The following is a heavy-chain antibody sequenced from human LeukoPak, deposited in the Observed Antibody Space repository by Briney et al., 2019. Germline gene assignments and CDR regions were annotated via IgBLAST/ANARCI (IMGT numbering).Heavy chain of an antibody. D-gene: IGHD2-15*01. V-gene: IGHV4-31*03. Sequence: SETLSLTCTVSGGSISSGGYYWSWIRQHPGKGLEWIGYIYYSGSTYYNPSLKSRVTISVDTSKNQFSLKLSSVTAAGTAVYYCARDSRWWFDPWGQGTLVTISS. CDR1: GGSISSGGYY. CDR2: IYYSGST. J-gene: IGHJ5*02. CDR3: ARDSRWWFDP.